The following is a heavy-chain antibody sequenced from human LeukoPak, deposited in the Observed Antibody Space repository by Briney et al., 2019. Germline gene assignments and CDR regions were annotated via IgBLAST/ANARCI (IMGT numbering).Heavy chain of an antibody. D-gene: IGHD6-19*01. CDR2: ISYDGSNK. V-gene: IGHV3-30*18. J-gene: IGHJ4*02. Sequence: GRSLTLSCAASGFTFSSYGMHWVRQAPGKGLEWVGVISYDGSNKYYADSVKGRFTISRDNSKNTLYLQMNSLRAEDTAVYYCAKDQPQWLVLDYWGQGPLVTVSS. CDR3: AKDQPQWLVLDY. CDR1: GFTFSSYG.